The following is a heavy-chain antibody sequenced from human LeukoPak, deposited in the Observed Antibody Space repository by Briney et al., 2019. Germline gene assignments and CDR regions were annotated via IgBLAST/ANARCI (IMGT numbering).Heavy chain of an antibody. Sequence: SETLSLTCTASGGSISSSSYYWGWIRQPPGKGLEWIGSIYYSGNTYYNPSLKSRVTISVDTSKNQFSLKLSSVAAADTAVYYCARQQPELDYWGQGTLVTVSS. D-gene: IGHD1-14*01. CDR2: IYYSGNT. V-gene: IGHV4-39*01. CDR3: ARQQPELDY. J-gene: IGHJ4*02. CDR1: GGSISSSSYY.